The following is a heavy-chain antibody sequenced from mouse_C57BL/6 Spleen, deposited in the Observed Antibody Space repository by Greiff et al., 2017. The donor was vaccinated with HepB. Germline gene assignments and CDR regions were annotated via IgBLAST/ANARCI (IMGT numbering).Heavy chain of an antibody. CDR1: GYAFSSSW. Sequence: QVQLKQSGPELVKPGASVKISCKASGYAFSSSWMNWVKQRPGKGLEWIGRIYPGAGDTNYNGKFKGKATLTADKSSSTAYMQLSSLTSEDSAVYFCARLDGSSSYYFDYWGQGTTLTVSS. CDR3: ARLDGSSSYYFDY. CDR2: IYPGAGDT. V-gene: IGHV1-82*01. J-gene: IGHJ2*01. D-gene: IGHD1-1*01.